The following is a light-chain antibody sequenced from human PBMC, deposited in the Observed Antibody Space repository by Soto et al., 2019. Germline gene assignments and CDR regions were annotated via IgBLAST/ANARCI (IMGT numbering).Light chain of an antibody. CDR3: QQSYSLMT. CDR1: QNIDSD. CDR2: AAS. J-gene: IGKJ4*01. V-gene: IGKV1-39*01. Sequence: DIQMTQSPSSLSASVGDRVTITCRAAQNIDSDLNWYQQKPGKAPKLLIFAASTLQSGVPSRFSGSGSGTDFTLTINSLQPEDLATYYCQQSYSLMTFGGGTKVDI.